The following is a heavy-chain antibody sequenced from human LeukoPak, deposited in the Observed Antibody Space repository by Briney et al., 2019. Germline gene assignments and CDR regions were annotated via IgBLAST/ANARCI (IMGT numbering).Heavy chain of an antibody. CDR1: GFTFSSYA. V-gene: IGHV3-23*01. D-gene: IGHD3-22*01. Sequence: GRSLRLSCAASGFTFSSYAMSWVRQAPGKGLEWVSAISGSGGSTYYADSVKGRFTISRDNSKNTLYLQMNSLRAEDTAVYYCAFRGRVTMIVETFDYWGQGTLVTVSS. CDR3: AFRGRVTMIVETFDY. CDR2: ISGSGGST. J-gene: IGHJ4*02.